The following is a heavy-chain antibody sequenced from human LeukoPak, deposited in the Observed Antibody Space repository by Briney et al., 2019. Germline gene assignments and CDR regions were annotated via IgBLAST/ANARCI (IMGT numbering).Heavy chain of an antibody. CDR2: IIPIFGTA. CDR1: GGTFSSYA. V-gene: IGHV1-69*05. J-gene: IGHJ5*02. CDR3: ARLVAANWFDP. Sequence: ASVKVSCKASGGTFSSYAISWVRQVPGQALEWMGGIIPIFGTANYAQKFQGRVTITTDESTSTAYMELSSLRSEDTAVYYCARLVAANWFDPWGQGTLVTVSS. D-gene: IGHD2-15*01.